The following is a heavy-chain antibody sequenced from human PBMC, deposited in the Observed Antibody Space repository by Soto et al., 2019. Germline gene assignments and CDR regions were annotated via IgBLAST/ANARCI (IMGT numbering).Heavy chain of an antibody. D-gene: IGHD2-21*01. J-gene: IGHJ4*02. CDR1: GDSIRNYY. Sequence: SETLSLTCTVSGDSIRNYYWSWIRQPPGKGLEWIGYIYYSRNTNYNPSLKSRVTISLDTSKNQFSLKLTSVNTADTAIYYCTRGGDPYKTGHWGQGTLVTVSS. V-gene: IGHV4-59*01. CDR2: IYYSRNT. CDR3: TRGGDPYKTGH.